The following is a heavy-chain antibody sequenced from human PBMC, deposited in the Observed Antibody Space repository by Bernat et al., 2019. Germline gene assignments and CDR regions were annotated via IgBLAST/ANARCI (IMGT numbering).Heavy chain of an antibody. Sequence: EVQLLESGGGLVQPGGSLRLSCAASGFTFSSYAMSWVRQAPGKGLEWVSAISGSGGSTYYADSVKGRFTISRDNSKNTLYLQMNSLGAEDTAVYYCARVYSLWFGELFSWFDPWGQGTLVTVSS. CDR3: ARVYSLWFGELFSWFDP. CDR2: ISGSGGST. D-gene: IGHD3-10*01. CDR1: GFTFSSYA. J-gene: IGHJ5*02. V-gene: IGHV3-23*01.